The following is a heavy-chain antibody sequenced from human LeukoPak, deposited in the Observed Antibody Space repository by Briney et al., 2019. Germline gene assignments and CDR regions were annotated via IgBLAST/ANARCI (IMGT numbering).Heavy chain of an antibody. D-gene: IGHD5-12*01. CDR2: IYYSGST. Sequence: SETLSLTCTVSGGSISSGGYYWSWIRQHPGKGLEWIGYIYYSGSTYYNPSLKSRVTISVDTSKNQFSLKLSSVTAADTAVYYCARSSGGYDPFDYWGQGTLVTVSS. V-gene: IGHV4-31*03. CDR3: ARSSGGYDPFDY. J-gene: IGHJ4*02. CDR1: GGSISSGGYY.